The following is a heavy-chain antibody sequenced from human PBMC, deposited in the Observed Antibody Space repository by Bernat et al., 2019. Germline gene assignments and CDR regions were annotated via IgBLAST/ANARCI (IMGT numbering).Heavy chain of an antibody. CDR2: ISSSSSYI. CDR3: ARDAALAAAGVYYYYGMDV. CDR1: GFTFSSYS. V-gene: IGHV3-21*01. J-gene: IGHJ6*02. D-gene: IGHD6-13*01. Sequence: EVQLVESGGGLVKPGGSLRLSCAASGFTFSSYSMNWVRQAPGKGLEWVSSISSSSSYIYDADSVKDRFTISRNNAKNSLYLQMNSLRAEDTAVYYCARDAALAAAGVYYYYGMDVWGQGTTVTVSS.